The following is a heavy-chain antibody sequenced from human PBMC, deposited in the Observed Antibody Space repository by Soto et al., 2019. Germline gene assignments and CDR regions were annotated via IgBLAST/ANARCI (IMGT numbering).Heavy chain of an antibody. CDR1: GGTFSSYA. Sequence: QVQLVQSGAEVKKPGSSVKVSCKASGGTFSSYAISWVRQAPGQGLEWMGGIIPIFGTANYAQKFQGRVTITADESTSTAYMELSSLRSEDTAVYYWASIRIAVAGSLYYYYGMDVWGQGTTVTVSS. CDR3: ASIRIAVAGSLYYYYGMDV. D-gene: IGHD6-19*01. V-gene: IGHV1-69*12. J-gene: IGHJ6*02. CDR2: IIPIFGTA.